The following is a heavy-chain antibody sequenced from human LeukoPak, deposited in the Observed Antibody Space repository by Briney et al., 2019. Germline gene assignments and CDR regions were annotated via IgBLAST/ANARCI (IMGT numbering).Heavy chain of an antibody. CDR1: GFDLSTYE. Sequence: GGSLRLSCAASGFDLSTYEMNWVRQAPGKGLEWIADITISGHTKNYADSVKGRFTISRDNARTSLYLQMNSLRDEDTGVYYCARGDPHADLWGQGTLVTVSS. V-gene: IGHV3-48*03. CDR2: ITISGHTK. J-gene: IGHJ5*02. CDR3: ARGDPHADL.